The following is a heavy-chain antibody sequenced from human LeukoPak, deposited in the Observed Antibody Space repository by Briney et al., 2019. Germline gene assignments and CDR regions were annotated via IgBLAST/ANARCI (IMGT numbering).Heavy chain of an antibody. Sequence: GGSLRLSCAASGFTFSRFWMTWVRQAPGKGLEWVANIKQDGSEKYYVDSVKGRFTISRDNAKNSLYLQMNSLRAEDTAVYYCARDRNYYGSGNYSFYYYYGMDVWGQGTTVTVSS. CDR3: ARDRNYYGSGNYSFYYYYGMDV. V-gene: IGHV3-7*01. J-gene: IGHJ6*02. D-gene: IGHD3-10*01. CDR2: IKQDGSEK. CDR1: GFTFSRFW.